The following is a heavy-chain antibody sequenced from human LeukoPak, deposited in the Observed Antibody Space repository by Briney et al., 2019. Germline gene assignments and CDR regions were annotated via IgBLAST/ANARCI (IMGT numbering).Heavy chain of an antibody. CDR3: AKDCADMVIPLGPVRDYGVDV. J-gene: IGHJ6*02. D-gene: IGHD5-18*01. V-gene: IGHV3-23*01. CDR1: GFTFSSYA. Sequence: PGGSLRLSCEASGFTFSSYAMSWVRQAPGKGLEWVSAISVSGGSTHYADSVKGRFTISRDNAKNTLYLQMNSLRAEDTAVYYCAKDCADMVIPLGPVRDYGVDVWGQGTTVTVSS. CDR2: ISVSGGST.